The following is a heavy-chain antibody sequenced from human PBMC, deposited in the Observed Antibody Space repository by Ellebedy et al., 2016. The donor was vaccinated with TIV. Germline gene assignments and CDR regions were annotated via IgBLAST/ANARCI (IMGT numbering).Heavy chain of an antibody. D-gene: IGHD5-18*01. CDR1: GGSITSSSYY. CDR2: IYYSGST. Sequence: MPSETLSLTCAVSGGSITSSSYYWGWIRQPPGKGLEWLGSIYYSGSTNYNPSLKSRVTISVDTSKNQFSLKLSSVTAADTAVYYCAREGYSYGLDYWGQGTLVTVSS. V-gene: IGHV4-39*07. J-gene: IGHJ4*02. CDR3: AREGYSYGLDY.